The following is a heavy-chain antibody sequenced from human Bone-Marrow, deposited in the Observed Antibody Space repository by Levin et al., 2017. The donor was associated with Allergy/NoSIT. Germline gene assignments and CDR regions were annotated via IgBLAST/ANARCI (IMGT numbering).Heavy chain of an antibody. CDR2: ISYDGSNK. CDR3: ARDLSDSSGWYFSY. D-gene: IGHD6-19*01. Sequence: GGSLRLSCAASGFTFSSYAMHWVRQAPGKGLEWVAVISYDGSNKYYADSVKGRFTISRDNSKNTLYLQMNSLRAEDTAVYYCARDLSDSSGWYFSYWGQGTLVTVSS. CDR1: GFTFSSYA. J-gene: IGHJ4*02. V-gene: IGHV3-30-3*01.